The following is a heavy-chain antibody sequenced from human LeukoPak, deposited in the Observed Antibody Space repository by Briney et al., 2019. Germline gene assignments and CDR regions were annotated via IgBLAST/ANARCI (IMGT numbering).Heavy chain of an antibody. CDR2: ISGSGGST. J-gene: IGHJ5*02. CDR1: GFTFSSYA. CDR3: AKDPNYYDSSGYYH. V-gene: IGHV3-23*01. D-gene: IGHD3-22*01. Sequence: PGASLRLSCAASGFTFSSYAMSWVRQAPGKGLEWFSAISGSGGSTYYADSVKGRFTISRDNSKNTLHLQMNSLRAEDTAVYYCAKDPNYYDSSGYYHWGQGTLVTVSS.